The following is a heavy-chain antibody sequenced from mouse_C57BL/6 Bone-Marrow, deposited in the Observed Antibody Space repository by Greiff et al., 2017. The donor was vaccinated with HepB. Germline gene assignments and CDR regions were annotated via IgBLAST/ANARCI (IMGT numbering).Heavy chain of an antibody. CDR3: ANPLCIYAMGC. CDR1: GFTFSDYG. Sequence: EVMLVESGGGLVKPGGSLKLSCAASGFTFSDYGMHWVRQAPEKGLEWVAYISSGSSTIYYADTVKGRFTISRDNAKNTLFLQMTSLRSEDTAVYYCANPLCIYAMGCWGQGTSVTASS. J-gene: IGHJ4*01. V-gene: IGHV5-17*01. CDR2: ISSGSSTI.